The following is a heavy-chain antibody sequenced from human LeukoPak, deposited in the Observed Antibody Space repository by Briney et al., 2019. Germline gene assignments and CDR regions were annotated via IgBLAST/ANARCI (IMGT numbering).Heavy chain of an antibody. Sequence: SETLSLTCTVSGDSFTRSTYYWGWVRQTPRKGLEWIATIYHRGSRYYNPSLESRVTMSIDSNRFSLKLRSVTATDSGVYHFARLPGLYSSNFDTWGQVALVIVSS. V-gene: IGHV4-39*02. J-gene: IGHJ4*02. CDR3: ARLPGLYSSNFDT. D-gene: IGHD2-21*01. CDR2: IYHRGSR. CDR1: GDSFTRSTYY.